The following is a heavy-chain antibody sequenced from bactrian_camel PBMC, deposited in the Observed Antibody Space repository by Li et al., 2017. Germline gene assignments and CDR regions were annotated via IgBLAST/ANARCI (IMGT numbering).Heavy chain of an antibody. Sequence: VQLVESGGGLVQPGGSLRLSCAASGFTFHENDMSWVRQAPGKGLEWVSVISSTDDSTYYADSVRGRFTVSRDNAKDTLYLLMNNLKPEDTAMYFCAADGSGASYTVVPIGSATLVTGARGPRSPSP. D-gene: IGHD3*01. J-gene: IGHJ6*01. CDR2: ISSTDDST. CDR1: GFTFHEND. CDR3: AADGSGASYTVVPIGSATLVT. V-gene: IGHV3S40*01.